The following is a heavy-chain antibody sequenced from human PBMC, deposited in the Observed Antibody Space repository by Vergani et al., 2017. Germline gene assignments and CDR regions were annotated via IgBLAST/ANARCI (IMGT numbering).Heavy chain of an antibody. CDR3: AHTSYGDSFDY. J-gene: IGHJ4*02. V-gene: IGHV2-5*02. D-gene: IGHD4-17*01. Sequence: QITLKESGPTLVKPTQTLTLTCTFSGFSLSTSGVGVGWIRQPPGKALEWLALIYWDDDKRYSPSLKSRLPITKDTSKTQVVLTMTNMDPVDTATYYCAHTSYGDSFDYWGQGTLVTVSS. CDR1: GFSLSTSGVG. CDR2: IYWDDDK.